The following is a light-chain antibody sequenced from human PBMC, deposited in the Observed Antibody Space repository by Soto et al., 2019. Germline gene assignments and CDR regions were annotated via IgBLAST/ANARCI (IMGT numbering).Light chain of an antibody. CDR1: QSISSW. CDR2: KAS. V-gene: IGKV1-5*03. Sequence: DIQMTQSPSTLSASVGDRVTITCRASQSISSWLAWYQQKPGKAPKLLIYKASSLESGVPSRFSGSGSGTEFILTISSLQPDDFATYYCQQYNPYSPWTFGQGTKVEIK. CDR3: QQYNPYSPWT. J-gene: IGKJ1*01.